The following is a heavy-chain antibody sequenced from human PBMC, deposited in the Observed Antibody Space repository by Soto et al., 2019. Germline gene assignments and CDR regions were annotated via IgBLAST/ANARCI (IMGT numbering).Heavy chain of an antibody. CDR2: ISGSGGST. CDR3: ARRGSGSYYDY. CDR1: GFTFSSYA. V-gene: IGHV3-23*01. Sequence: EVQLLESGGGLVQPGGSLRLSCAASGFTFSSYAMRWVRQAPVKGLEWVSAISGSGGSTYYADSVKGRFTISRDNSKNTLYWQMKSLRAEDTAVYYCARRGSGSYYDYWGQGTLVTVSS. J-gene: IGHJ4*02. D-gene: IGHD1-26*01.